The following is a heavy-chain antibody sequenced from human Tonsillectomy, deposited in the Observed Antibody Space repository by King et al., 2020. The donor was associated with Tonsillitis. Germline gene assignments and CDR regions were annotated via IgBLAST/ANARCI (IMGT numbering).Heavy chain of an antibody. J-gene: IGHJ3*02. Sequence: VQLVESGGGLVQPGRSLRLSCAATGFTFDDYAMHWVRRPPGKGLEWGFTITLHGVTIDYAVSVKGRFTLSRDNAKNSLFRQMKRLRAEDTAFYYCAKDMGSSPSGGAFDIWGPGTLVTVSS. CDR1: GFTFDDYA. D-gene: IGHD6-6*01. CDR2: ITLHGVTI. CDR3: AKDMGSSPSGGAFDI. V-gene: IGHV3-9*01.